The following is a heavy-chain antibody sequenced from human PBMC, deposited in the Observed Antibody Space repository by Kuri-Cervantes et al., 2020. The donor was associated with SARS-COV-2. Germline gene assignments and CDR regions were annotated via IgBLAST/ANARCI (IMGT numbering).Heavy chain of an antibody. CDR3: ARLRQLGFDY. D-gene: IGHD6-13*01. V-gene: IGHV4-59*11. CDR1: GGSISSHY. CDR2: IYYSGST. Sequence: SETLSLTCTVSGGSISSHYWSWIRQPPGKGLERIGYIYYSGSTNYNPSLKSRVTISVDTSKNQFSLKLSSVTAADTAVYYCARLRQLGFDYWGQGTLVTVSS. J-gene: IGHJ4*02.